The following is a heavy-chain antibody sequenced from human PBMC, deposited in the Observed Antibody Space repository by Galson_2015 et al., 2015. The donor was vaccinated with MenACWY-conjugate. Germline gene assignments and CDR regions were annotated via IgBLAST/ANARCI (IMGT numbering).Heavy chain of an antibody. CDR3: ARESRGYSYSYARDAFDV. D-gene: IGHD5-18*01. V-gene: IGHV3-33*01. CDR1: GFIFSSYG. CDR2: IWSDGSNK. Sequence: SLRLSCAASGFIFSSYGMHWVRQAPGKGLEWVAVIWSDGSNKYYADSVKGRFTISRDKSKNTLYLQMNSLRAEDTAVYYCARESRGYSYSYARDAFDVWGQGTMVTVSS. J-gene: IGHJ3*01.